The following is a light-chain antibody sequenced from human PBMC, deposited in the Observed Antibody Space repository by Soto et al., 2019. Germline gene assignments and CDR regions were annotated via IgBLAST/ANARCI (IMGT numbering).Light chain of an antibody. Sequence: IVLSQSPGTLSLSPGETATLSCRASQTVSTSFLGWYQQRPGQAPRLLMIATSTTAPGIPDRFSGSGSGTEFTLTISSLQPDDFATYYCQHYNSYSEAFGQGTMVDIK. J-gene: IGKJ1*01. V-gene: IGKV3-20*01. CDR2: ATS. CDR1: QTVSTSF. CDR3: QHYNSYSEA.